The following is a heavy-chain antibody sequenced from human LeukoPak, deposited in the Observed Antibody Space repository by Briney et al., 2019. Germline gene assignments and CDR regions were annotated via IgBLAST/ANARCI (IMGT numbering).Heavy chain of an antibody. CDR1: GFTFTTYA. V-gene: IGHV3-23*01. J-gene: IGHJ4*02. Sequence: PGGSLRLSCAASGFTFTTYAMTWVRQAPGKGLEWVSAISESGNTYYADSVKGRFTISRDNSRNTLYLQMNSLRAEDTAVYYCSRESGAFCPFGYWGQGTLVIVPP. CDR3: SRESGAFCPFGY. D-gene: IGHD1-26*01. CDR2: ISESGNT.